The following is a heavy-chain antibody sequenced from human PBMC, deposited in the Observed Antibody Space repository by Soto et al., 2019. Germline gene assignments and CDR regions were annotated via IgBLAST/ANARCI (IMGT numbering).Heavy chain of an antibody. V-gene: IGHV3-48*03. J-gene: IGHJ3*02. Sequence: GGSLRLSCAASGFTFSSYEMNWVRQAPGKGLEWVSYISSSGSTIYYADSVKGRFTISRDNAKNSLYLQMNSLRAEDTAVYYCARGLSGEVVAAPSAFDIWGQGTMVTVSS. CDR2: ISSSGSTI. D-gene: IGHD2-15*01. CDR1: GFTFSSYE. CDR3: ARGLSGEVVAAPSAFDI.